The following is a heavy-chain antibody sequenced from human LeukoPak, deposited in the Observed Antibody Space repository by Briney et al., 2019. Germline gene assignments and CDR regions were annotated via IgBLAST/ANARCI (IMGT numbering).Heavy chain of an antibody. CDR3: SRDPRHNDY. J-gene: IGHJ4*02. Sequence: NPGGSLRLSCAASGFTFSDFYMTWIRQAPGKGLELLSYISGSAHDVNYIDSVRGRFTISRDNAKNSLYLHMNSLTVEDTAVYYCSRDPRHNDYWGQGTLVTVSS. CDR2: ISGSAHDV. CDR1: GFTFSDFY. V-gene: IGHV3-11*01.